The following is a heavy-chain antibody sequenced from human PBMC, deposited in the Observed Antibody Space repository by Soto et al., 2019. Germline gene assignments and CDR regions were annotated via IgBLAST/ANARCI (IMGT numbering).Heavy chain of an antibody. J-gene: IGHJ6*02. Sequence: SVKVSCQASGGTFSNYAISRVRKAPGQGLEWLGGIISIINTRNYAQKFQGRVTITADKSTSTSYMELSSLSSEDTPVYYCASGLVVPAGIRYYYYGMDVWAQGTTVPVSS. V-gene: IGHV1-69*06. CDR3: ASGLVVPAGIRYYYYGMDV. D-gene: IGHD2-2*01. CDR1: GGTFSNYA. CDR2: IISIINTR.